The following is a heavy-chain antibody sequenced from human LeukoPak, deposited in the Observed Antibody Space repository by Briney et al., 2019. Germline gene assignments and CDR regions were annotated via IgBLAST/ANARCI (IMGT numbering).Heavy chain of an antibody. CDR2: ISSSGSST. Sequence: PGGSLRLSCATSGFTFSDFYMSWIRQAPGKGLEWISYISSSGSSTNYADSVKGRFTISRDNAKRSLYLEMNSLRAEDTAVYYCARDLIHRSGEANYWGRGTLVTVSS. CDR1: GFTFSDFY. V-gene: IGHV3-11*05. J-gene: IGHJ4*02. D-gene: IGHD3-22*01. CDR3: ARDLIHRSGEANY.